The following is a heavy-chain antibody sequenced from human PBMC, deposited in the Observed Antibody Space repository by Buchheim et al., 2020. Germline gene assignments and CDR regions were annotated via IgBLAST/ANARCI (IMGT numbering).Heavy chain of an antibody. J-gene: IGHJ4*02. Sequence: EVQLVESGGGLVQPGGSLRLSCAASGFTFSSYEMNWVRQAPGKGLEWVSYISSSGSTIYYADSVKGRFTISRDNAKNSLYLQMNSLRAEDTAVYYCAREALYYDSSEDYFDYWGQGTL. D-gene: IGHD3-22*01. CDR1: GFTFSSYE. CDR3: AREALYYDSSEDYFDY. V-gene: IGHV3-48*03. CDR2: ISSSGSTI.